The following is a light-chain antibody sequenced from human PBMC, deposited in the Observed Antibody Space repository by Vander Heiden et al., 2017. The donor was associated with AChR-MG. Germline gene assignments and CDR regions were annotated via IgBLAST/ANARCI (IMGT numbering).Light chain of an antibody. CDR2: EVT. CDR3: SSYTHTSWV. V-gene: IGLV2-8*01. Sequence: QSALTQPPSASGSPGQAVTISCTGTSSDIGLYDYVSWYQQLPGDAPQLIIYEVTERPSGVPDRFSGSKSGNTASLTVSGLQAEDEADYYCSSYTHTSWVFGGGTKLSVL. CDR1: SSDIGLYDY. J-gene: IGLJ3*02.